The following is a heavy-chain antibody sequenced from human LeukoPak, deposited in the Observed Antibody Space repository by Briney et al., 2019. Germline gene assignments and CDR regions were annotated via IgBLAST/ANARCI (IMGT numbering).Heavy chain of an antibody. CDR2: ISSSSSYI. Sequence: PGGSLRLSCAASGFTFSSYSMNWVRQAPGKGLEWVSSISSSSSYIYYADSVKGRFTISRDNAKNSLYLQMNSLRAEDTAVYYCARGLRYETRFDYWGQGTLVTVSS. J-gene: IGHJ4*02. CDR3: ARGLRYETRFDY. D-gene: IGHD3-9*01. CDR1: GFTFSSYS. V-gene: IGHV3-21*01.